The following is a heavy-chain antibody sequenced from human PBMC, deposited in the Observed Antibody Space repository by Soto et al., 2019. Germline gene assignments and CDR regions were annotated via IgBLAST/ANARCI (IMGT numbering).Heavy chain of an antibody. CDR3: AKDPTLEGQDY. V-gene: IGHV3-21*01. CDR1: GFTFSSYN. CDR2: ISTSSTYI. D-gene: IGHD1-1*01. J-gene: IGHJ4*02. Sequence: GGSLRLSCVASGFTFSSYNINWVRRAPGKGLEWVSSISTSSTYIFYTDSVKARFTISRDNAKNSLYLQMNSLRAEDTAVYYCAKDPTLEGQDYWGQGTLVTVSS.